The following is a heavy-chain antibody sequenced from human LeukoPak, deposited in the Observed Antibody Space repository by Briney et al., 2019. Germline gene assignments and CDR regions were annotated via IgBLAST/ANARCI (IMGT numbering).Heavy chain of an antibody. CDR3: ARTVGRGPGGHLGY. V-gene: IGHV3-11*03. Sequence: GGSLRLSCAASGLSYSDSYMTWIRQAPGKGLEWVSYISSSGSYTNYADSVQGRFTVSRDNAKNSLFLHMTSLRAEDTAVYYCARTVGRGPGGHLGYWGQGTLSSSPQ. CDR1: GLSYSDSY. CDR2: ISSSGSYT. D-gene: IGHD3-3*02. J-gene: IGHJ4*02.